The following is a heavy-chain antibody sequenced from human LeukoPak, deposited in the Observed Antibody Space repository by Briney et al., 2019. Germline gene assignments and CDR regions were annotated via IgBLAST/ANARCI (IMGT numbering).Heavy chain of an antibody. CDR3: AKAPYYSSSWYFFDY. Sequence: GGSLRLSCAASGFTFSSYAMSWVRQAPGKGLEWVSGISGNGGYTYYADSVKGRFTISRDNSKNTLYLQMNSLRAEDTAVYYCAKAPYYSSSWYFFDYWGQGTLVTVPS. V-gene: IGHV3-23*01. CDR1: GFTFSSYA. J-gene: IGHJ4*02. D-gene: IGHD6-13*01. CDR2: ISGNGGYT.